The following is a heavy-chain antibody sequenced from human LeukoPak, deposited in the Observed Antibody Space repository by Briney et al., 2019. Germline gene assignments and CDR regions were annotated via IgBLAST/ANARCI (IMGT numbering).Heavy chain of an antibody. CDR1: GYTFTSYA. CDR3: ARASPLVLGYCSSTSCYGADAFDI. CDR2: INTNTGNP. V-gene: IGHV7-4-1*02. D-gene: IGHD2-2*01. Sequence: ASVKVSCKASGYTFTSYAMNWVRQAPGQGLEWMGWINTNTGNPTYAQGFTGRFVFSLDTSVSTAYLQISSLKAEDTAVYYCARASPLVLGYCSSTSCYGADAFDIWGQGTMVTVSS. J-gene: IGHJ3*02.